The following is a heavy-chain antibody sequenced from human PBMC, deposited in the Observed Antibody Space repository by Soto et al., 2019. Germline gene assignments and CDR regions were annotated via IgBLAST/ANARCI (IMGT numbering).Heavy chain of an antibody. V-gene: IGHV1-69*12. CDR3: ARTDYYGSGSPPSNYYGMDV. D-gene: IGHD3-10*01. CDR2: IIPIFGTA. CDR1: GGTFSSYA. Sequence: QVQLVQSGAEVKKPGSSVKVSCKASGGTFSSYAISWVRQAPGQGLEWMGGIIPIFGTANYAQKFQGRVTITADESTSTAYMDLSSLRSEDTAVYYCARTDYYGSGSPPSNYYGMDVWGQGTTVTVSS. J-gene: IGHJ6*02.